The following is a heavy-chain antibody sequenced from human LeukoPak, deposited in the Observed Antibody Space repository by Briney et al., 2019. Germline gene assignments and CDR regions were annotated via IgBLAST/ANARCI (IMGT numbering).Heavy chain of an antibody. D-gene: IGHD1-26*01. Sequence: ASVTVSCKASGYTFTGYYMHWVRQAPGQGLAWMGWINPSSGGTNYAQKFRGRVTMTRDTSISTAYMELGRLRSDDTAVYYCARDHSGSYPDWGQGTLVTVSS. CDR2: INPSSGGT. V-gene: IGHV1-2*02. J-gene: IGHJ4*02. CDR3: ARDHSGSYPD. CDR1: GYTFTGYY.